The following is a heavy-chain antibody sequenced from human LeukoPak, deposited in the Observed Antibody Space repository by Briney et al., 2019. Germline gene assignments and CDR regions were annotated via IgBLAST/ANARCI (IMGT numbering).Heavy chain of an antibody. Sequence: SETLSLTCAVSGGSISSHYWHWIRQPPGKGLEWIGYIHYSGSTNFSPSLKSRVTISLDTSKKQFSLKLSSVTAADTAVYYCARDRGGAAAFDWFDPWGQGTLVTVSS. J-gene: IGHJ5*02. V-gene: IGHV4-59*11. CDR2: IHYSGST. CDR1: GGSISSHY. CDR3: ARDRGGAAAFDWFDP. D-gene: IGHD6-13*01.